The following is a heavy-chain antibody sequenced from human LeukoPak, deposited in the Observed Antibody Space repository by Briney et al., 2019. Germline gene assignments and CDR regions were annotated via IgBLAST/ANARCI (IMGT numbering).Heavy chain of an antibody. CDR3: VRDYCSGGSCYLSMDV. Sequence: PGGSLRLSCAASGFTFSSYSMNWVRQAPGKGLEWVSYISSSSSTIYYADSVKGRFTISRDNAKNSLYLQMNSLRAEDTAVYYCVRDYCSGGSCYLSMDVWGKGTTVTVSS. D-gene: IGHD2-15*01. CDR2: ISSSSSTI. CDR1: GFTFSSYS. V-gene: IGHV3-48*01. J-gene: IGHJ6*04.